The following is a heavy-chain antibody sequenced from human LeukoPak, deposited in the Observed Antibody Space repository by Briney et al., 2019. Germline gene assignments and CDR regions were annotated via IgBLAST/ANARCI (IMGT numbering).Heavy chain of an antibody. D-gene: IGHD2-21*02. CDR3: AKSWDKAYCGGDCYFGLDY. Sequence: GGSLRLSCAASGFTFSSYAMSWVRQAPGKGLEWVSAISGSGGSTYYADSVKGRSTISRDNSKNTLYLQMNSLRAEDTAVYYCAKSWDKAYCGGDCYFGLDYWGQGTLVTVSS. V-gene: IGHV3-23*01. J-gene: IGHJ4*02. CDR1: GFTFSSYA. CDR2: ISGSGGST.